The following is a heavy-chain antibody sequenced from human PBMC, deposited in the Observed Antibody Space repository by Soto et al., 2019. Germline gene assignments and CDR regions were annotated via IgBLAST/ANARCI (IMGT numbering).Heavy chain of an antibody. J-gene: IGHJ4*02. CDR2: ISYDGRDK. CDR1: GFTFSNYG. CDR3: AKDRGFCNGGSCYGFDY. D-gene: IGHD2-15*01. Sequence: GGSLRLSCAASGFTFSNYGMHWVRQAPGKGLEWVAVISYDGRDKYYGESVKGRSTIFRDNSKNTLYLEMNTLRPDDTGVYYCAKDRGFCNGGSCYGFDYWSQGTLVTVSS. V-gene: IGHV3-30*18.